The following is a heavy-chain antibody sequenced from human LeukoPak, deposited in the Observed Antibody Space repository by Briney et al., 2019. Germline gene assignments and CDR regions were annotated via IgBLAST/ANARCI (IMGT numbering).Heavy chain of an antibody. D-gene: IGHD5-18*01. J-gene: IGHJ3*01. Sequence: GGSLRLSCAASEFTFGSFAMSWVRQAPGKGLEWVSYIRGGGAGALYADSVKGRFTVSRDNSRSTLYLQMNSVRVEDTAVYYCAKCAQSYGNDAFDLWGPGTMVTVSS. V-gene: IGHV3-23*01. CDR3: AKCAQSYGNDAFDL. CDR2: IRGGGAGA. CDR1: EFTFGSFA.